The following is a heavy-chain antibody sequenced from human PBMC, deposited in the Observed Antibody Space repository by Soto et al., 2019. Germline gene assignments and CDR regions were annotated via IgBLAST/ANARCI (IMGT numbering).Heavy chain of an antibody. CDR3: ARDRAGSSSWPGGGMDV. CDR2: ISSSSSYI. J-gene: IGHJ6*02. Sequence: EVQLVESGGGLVKPGGSLRLSCAASGFTFSSYSMNWVRQAPGKGLEWVSSISSSSSYIYYADSVKGRFTNSKENAKNTLKLKMNSLGAEDTAVYYCARDRAGSSSWPGGGMDVWGQGTTVTVSS. D-gene: IGHD6-13*01. CDR1: GFTFSSYS. V-gene: IGHV3-21*01.